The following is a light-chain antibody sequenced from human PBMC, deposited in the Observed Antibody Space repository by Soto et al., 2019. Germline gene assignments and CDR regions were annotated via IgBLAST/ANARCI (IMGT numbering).Light chain of an antibody. CDR1: KSVSSY. V-gene: IGKV3-11*01. Sequence: EIVLTQSTATLSLSPGERAAISCRASKSVSSYLAWYQQKPGQAPRLLIYDASKRAPGIPARFTGSGSGTDFTLTISSLEPEDFSVYFCQQRSNWPSTFGGGTKVEI. CDR3: QQRSNWPST. CDR2: DAS. J-gene: IGKJ4*01.